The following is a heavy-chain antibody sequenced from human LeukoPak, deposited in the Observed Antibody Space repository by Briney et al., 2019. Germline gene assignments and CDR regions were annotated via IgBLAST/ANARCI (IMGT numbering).Heavy chain of an antibody. Sequence: GGSLRLSCAASGFTFSTYWMHWVRQAPGKGPVWVSRINSDGSSTTYADSIKGLFTSSRDNAKSTLYLQKNSLRADDTAVYYCARSYGMDVWGQGTTVTVSS. CDR2: INSDGSST. CDR3: ARSYGMDV. V-gene: IGHV3-74*01. CDR1: GFTFSTYW. J-gene: IGHJ6*02.